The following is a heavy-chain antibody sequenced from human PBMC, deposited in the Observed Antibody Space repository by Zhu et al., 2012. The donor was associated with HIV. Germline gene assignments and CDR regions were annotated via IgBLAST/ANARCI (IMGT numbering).Heavy chain of an antibody. CDR2: IYYSGST. J-gene: IGHJ5*02. Sequence: QVQLQESGPGLVKPSQTLSLTCTVSGGSISSGDYYWSWIRQPPGKGLEWIGYIYYSGSTYYNPSLKSRVIISVDTSKNQFSLKLSSVTAADTAVYYCAREGIYDSSGFWFDPWGQGTLVTVSS. V-gene: IGHV4-30-4*08. D-gene: IGHD3-22*01. CDR3: AREGIYDSSGFWFDP. CDR1: GGSISSGDYY.